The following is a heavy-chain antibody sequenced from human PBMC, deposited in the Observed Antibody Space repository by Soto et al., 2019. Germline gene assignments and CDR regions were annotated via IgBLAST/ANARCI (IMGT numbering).Heavy chain of an antibody. CDR1: GFTFSSYS. CDR2: ISSSSSTI. V-gene: IGHV3-48*02. CDR3: ARDLNSGWSNVFDY. Sequence: GGSLRLSCAASGFTFSSYSMNWVRQAPGKGLEWVSYISSSSSTIYYADAVKGRFTISRDNAKNSLYLQMNSLRDEYTAVYYCARDLNSGWSNVFDYWGQGTLVTVSS. D-gene: IGHD6-19*01. J-gene: IGHJ4*02.